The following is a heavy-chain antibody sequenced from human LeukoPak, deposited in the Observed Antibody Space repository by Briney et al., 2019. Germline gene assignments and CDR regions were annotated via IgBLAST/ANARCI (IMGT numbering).Heavy chain of an antibody. Sequence: SETLSLTCTVSGGPISSYYWSWIRQPPGKGLEWIGEINHSGSTNYNPSLKSRVTISVDTSKNQFSLKLSSVTAADTAVYYCARGRLSSGSFDYWGQGTLVTVSS. CDR1: GGPISSYY. V-gene: IGHV4-34*01. CDR3: ARGRLSSGSFDY. CDR2: INHSGST. J-gene: IGHJ4*02. D-gene: IGHD6-19*01.